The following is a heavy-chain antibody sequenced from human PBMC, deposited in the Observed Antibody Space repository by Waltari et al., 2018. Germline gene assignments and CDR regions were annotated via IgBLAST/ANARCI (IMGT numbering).Heavy chain of an antibody. CDR1: GFTFSTYA. V-gene: IGHV3-23*01. Sequence: EVQLLESGGGLVQPGGSLRLSCAASGFTFSTYAMTWVRQAPGKGLEWVSFISGSDGSTYYADSVKGRFTISRDNSKNTLYLQMNSLRAEDTAVYYCAKDSSWVSYFDYWGQVTLVTVSS. J-gene: IGHJ4*02. D-gene: IGHD6-13*01. CDR3: AKDSSWVSYFDY. CDR2: ISGSDGST.